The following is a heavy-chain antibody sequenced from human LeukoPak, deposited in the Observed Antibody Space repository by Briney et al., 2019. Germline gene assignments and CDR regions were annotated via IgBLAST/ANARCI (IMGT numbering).Heavy chain of an antibody. CDR3: AAYGSGSKSNAHYYYYGLDV. CDR2: IYYSGST. J-gene: IGHJ6*02. V-gene: IGHV4-39*01. Sequence: PSETLSLTCTVSGGSISSSGYYWGWIRQPPGKGLEWIGSIYYSGSTYYNPSLKSRVTITVDTSKNQFSLKLSSVTAADTAVYYCAAYGSGSKSNAHYYYYGLDVWGQGTTVTVSS. CDR1: GGSISSSGYY. D-gene: IGHD3-10*01.